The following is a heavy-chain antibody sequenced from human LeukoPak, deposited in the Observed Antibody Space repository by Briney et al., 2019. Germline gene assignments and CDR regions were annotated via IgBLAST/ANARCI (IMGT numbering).Heavy chain of an antibody. CDR3: ARGRIGLGFRPSLDY. V-gene: IGHV4-34*01. J-gene: IGHJ4*02. D-gene: IGHD3/OR15-3a*01. Sequence: SETLSLTCAVFGGSFSGYYWSWIRQPPGKGLEWIGEINHMQFTDYNPSLKSRVTISVDTSKNQFSLKLSSVTAADTAVYYCARGRIGLGFRPSLDYWGQGTLVTVSS. CDR2: INHMQFT. CDR1: GGSFSGYY.